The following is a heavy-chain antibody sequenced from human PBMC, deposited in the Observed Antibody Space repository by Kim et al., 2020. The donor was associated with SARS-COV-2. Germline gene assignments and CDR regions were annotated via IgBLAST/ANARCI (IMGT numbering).Heavy chain of an antibody. Sequence: GGSLRLSCEASGFTFRNHVMSWVRQAPGKGLDWVSVISGGGDSTYYADSVKGRFTISRDNSKNTLYLRMNSLRAEDKAVYYCARRTVGAINAYDYWGQGT. J-gene: IGHJ4*02. CDR3: ARRTVGAINAYDY. CDR1: GFTFRNHV. V-gene: IGHV3-23*01. CDR2: ISGGGDST. D-gene: IGHD1-26*01.